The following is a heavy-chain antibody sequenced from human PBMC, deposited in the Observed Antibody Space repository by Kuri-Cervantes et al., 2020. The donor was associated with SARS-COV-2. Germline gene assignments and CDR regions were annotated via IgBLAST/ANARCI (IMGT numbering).Heavy chain of an antibody. D-gene: IGHD3-3*01. CDR1: GFTFTSYD. J-gene: IGHJ6*02. CDR2: IWYDGSNK. CDR3: ARVTRSEITIFGVVIMRGMDV. V-gene: IGHV3-33*08. Sequence: GESLKISCAASGFTFTSYDLHWVRQAPGKGLEWVAVIWYDGSNKYYADSVKGRFTISKDNSKNTLYLQMNSLRAEDTAVYYCARVTRSEITIFGVVIMRGMDVWGQGTTVTVSS.